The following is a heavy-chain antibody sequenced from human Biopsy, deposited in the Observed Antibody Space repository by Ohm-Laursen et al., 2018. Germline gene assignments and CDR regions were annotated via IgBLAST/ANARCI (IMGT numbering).Heavy chain of an antibody. D-gene: IGHD3-10*01. J-gene: IGHJ4*02. V-gene: IGHV4-4*07. Sequence: GTLSLTCTVSGGSINSYYWSWMRQPAGKGLEWIGRLFTSGTTNYSPSLNNRVTMSVDTSKNQFSLRLTSVTTADTAVYYCVRGGSGSFPFDYWGPGTLVTVSS. CDR3: VRGGSGSFPFDY. CDR2: LFTSGTT. CDR1: GGSINSYY.